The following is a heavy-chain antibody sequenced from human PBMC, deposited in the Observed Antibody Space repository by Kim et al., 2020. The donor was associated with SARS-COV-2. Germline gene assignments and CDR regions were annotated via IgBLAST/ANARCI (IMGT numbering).Heavy chain of an antibody. CDR1: GYTFTSYA. Sequence: ASVKVSCKASGYTFTSYAMNWVRQAPGQGLEWMGWINTNTGNPTYAQGFTGRFVFSLDTSVSTAYLQISSLKAEDTAVYYCARDTNLRKIPPTYSSGFSPWGQGTLVTVSS. V-gene: IGHV7-4-1*02. CDR2: INTNTGNP. CDR3: ARDTNLRKIPPTYSSGFSP. D-gene: IGHD6-19*01. J-gene: IGHJ5*02.